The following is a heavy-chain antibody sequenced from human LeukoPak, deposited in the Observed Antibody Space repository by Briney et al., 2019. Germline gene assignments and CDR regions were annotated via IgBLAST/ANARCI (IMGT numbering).Heavy chain of an antibody. J-gene: IGHJ6*02. Sequence: ASVKVSCKASGYTFTGYYMHWMRQAPGQGLEWMGWINPNSGGTNYAQKFQGRVTMTRDTSISTAYMELSRLRSDDTAVYYCARDPIVVVPAATGGMDVWGQGTTVTVSS. CDR2: INPNSGGT. CDR1: GYTFTGYY. D-gene: IGHD2-2*01. V-gene: IGHV1-2*02. CDR3: ARDPIVVVPAATGGMDV.